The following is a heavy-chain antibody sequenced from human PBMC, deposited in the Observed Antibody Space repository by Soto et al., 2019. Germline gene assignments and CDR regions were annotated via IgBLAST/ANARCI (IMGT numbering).Heavy chain of an antibody. Sequence: GASVKVXCKTPGYTXNIYNIHWVRQSPGQRLEWMGWINVGNGNTRYSQKFQGRLTLTRDTPGNTAYLELNSLISEDTAVYYCATPQVYDGCLDSWGQGPLIXVS. V-gene: IGHV1-3*01. CDR2: INVGNGNT. CDR1: GYTXNIYN. J-gene: IGHJ4*02. CDR3: ATPQVYDGCLDS. D-gene: IGHD3-22*01.